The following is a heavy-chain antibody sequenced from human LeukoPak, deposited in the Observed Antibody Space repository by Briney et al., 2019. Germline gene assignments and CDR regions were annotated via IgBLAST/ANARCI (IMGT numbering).Heavy chain of an antibody. J-gene: IGHJ4*02. CDR2: IYYSGST. CDR3: ARVPASGWFFDY. D-gene: IGHD6-19*01. CDR1: GGSIRSYY. Sequence: PSETLSLTCTVSGGSIRSYYWSWIRQPPGKGLEWIGYIYYSGSTNYNPSLKSRVTISVDTSKNQISLKLSSVTAADTAVYYCARVPASGWFFDYWGQGTLVTV. V-gene: IGHV4-59*01.